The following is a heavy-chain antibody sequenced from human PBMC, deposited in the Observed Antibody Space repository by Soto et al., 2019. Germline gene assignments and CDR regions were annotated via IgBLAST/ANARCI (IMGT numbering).Heavy chain of an antibody. J-gene: IGHJ4*02. D-gene: IGHD1-26*01. V-gene: IGHV3-73*01. Sequence: GGSLRLSCAASGFTFSGSAIHWVRLASGKGLEWVGRIRTKVNNFATAYGASVKGRFSISRDDSRDTAYLQMNSLKIEDTAVYYCSSLIVGGSWPFDYWGQGALVTVSS. CDR2: IRTKVNNFAT. CDR1: GFTFSGSA. CDR3: SSLIVGGSWPFDY.